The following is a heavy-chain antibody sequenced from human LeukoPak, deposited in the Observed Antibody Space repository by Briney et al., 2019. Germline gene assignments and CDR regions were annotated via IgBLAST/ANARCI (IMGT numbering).Heavy chain of an antibody. CDR3: ARDCGGHCYSGFDY. V-gene: IGHV3-11*04. CDR1: GFTFSDYY. Sequence: GGSLRLSCAASGFTFSDYYMAWIRQAPGKCLEYISHISASGSTIHYGDSVKGRFTIFRDDARNSVYLQMTSLRAEDTATYFCARDCGGHCYSGFDYWGQGALVTVSS. D-gene: IGHD2-21*02. J-gene: IGHJ4*02. CDR2: ISASGSTI.